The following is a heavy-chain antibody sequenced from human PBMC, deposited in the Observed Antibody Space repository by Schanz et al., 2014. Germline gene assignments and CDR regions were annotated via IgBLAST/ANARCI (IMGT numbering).Heavy chain of an antibody. CDR2: ISSRGTTI. V-gene: IGHV3-11*01. CDR3: ASSSYRLLSYYYAMDV. J-gene: IGHJ6*02. Sequence: VQLVESGGGLIQPGGSLRLSCAASGFTFSDYYMSWIRQAPGKGLECISYISSRGTTIYYADSVKGRFTISRDNAENSLYLQMSSLRAEDTAVYYCASSSYRLLSYYYAMDVWGQGTTVTVSS. CDR1: GFTFSDYY. D-gene: IGHD1-26*01.